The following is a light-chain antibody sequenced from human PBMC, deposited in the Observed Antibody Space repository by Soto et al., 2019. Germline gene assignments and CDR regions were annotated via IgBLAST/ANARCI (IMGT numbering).Light chain of an antibody. CDR3: QQYNSFIWT. CDR2: KAS. J-gene: IGKJ1*01. V-gene: IGKV1-5*03. Sequence: DIQMTQSPSTLSASVGDRVTIICRASQTISSWLAWYQQKGGQAPKLLISKASILDSGVPSRFSGSGSATEFNLTISSLQPEDFATYYCQQYNSFIWTFGQGTKVDIK. CDR1: QTISSW.